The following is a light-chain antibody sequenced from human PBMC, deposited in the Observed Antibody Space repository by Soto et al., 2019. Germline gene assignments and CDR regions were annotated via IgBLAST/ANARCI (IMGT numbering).Light chain of an antibody. CDR3: QQLRMYPST. CDR2: DAS. CDR1: QSVSSNY. Sequence: EIVLTQSPATLSLSPGERATLSCRASQSVSSNYLAWYQQKPGQAPRLLIYDASTRATGIPDRFSGSGSGTDFTLTISSLQAEDFATYYCQQLRMYPSTFGGGTKV. V-gene: IGKV3D-20*02. J-gene: IGKJ4*01.